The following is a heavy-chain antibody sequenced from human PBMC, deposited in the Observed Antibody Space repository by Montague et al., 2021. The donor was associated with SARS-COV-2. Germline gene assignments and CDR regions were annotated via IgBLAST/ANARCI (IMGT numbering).Heavy chain of an antibody. CDR2: IYYSGST. CDR1: GGSISSYY. CDR3: ARYYYDFWSGYYSHYYFDY. J-gene: IGHJ4*02. V-gene: IGHV4-59*01. D-gene: IGHD3-3*01. Sequence: SKTLSLTCTVSGGSISSYYWSWIRQPPGKGLEWIGYIYYSGSTNYNPSLKSRVTISVDTSKSQFSLRLSSVTAADTAVYYCARYYYDFWSGYYSHYYFDYWGQGTLVTVSS.